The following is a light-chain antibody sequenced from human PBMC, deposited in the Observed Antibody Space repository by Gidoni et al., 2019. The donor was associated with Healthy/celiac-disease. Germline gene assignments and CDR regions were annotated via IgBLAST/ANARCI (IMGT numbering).Light chain of an antibody. V-gene: IGKV1-39*01. Sequence: IQMRHTPSSLSGSVGDRVTINCRASQSISSYLHWYQQKPGKAPKLLLYAASSLQSGVPSRFSGSGSGTDFTLTISSLQPEDFATYYCQQRYSTPYTFGQGTKLEIK. CDR3: QQRYSTPYT. J-gene: IGKJ2*01. CDR1: QSISSY. CDR2: AAS.